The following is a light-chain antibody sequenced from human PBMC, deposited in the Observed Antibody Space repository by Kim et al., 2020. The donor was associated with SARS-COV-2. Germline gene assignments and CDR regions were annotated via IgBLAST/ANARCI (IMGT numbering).Light chain of an antibody. Sequence: SVALGQTARITCGGNNSGTKNVHWYQQKPGQAPVMVIYRDTNRPSGIPERFSGSKSGNTATLTISRAQDGDETDYYCQVWDSSTLVFGGGTQLTVL. V-gene: IGLV3-9*01. CDR1: NSGTKN. CDR3: QVWDSSTLV. J-gene: IGLJ2*01. CDR2: RDT.